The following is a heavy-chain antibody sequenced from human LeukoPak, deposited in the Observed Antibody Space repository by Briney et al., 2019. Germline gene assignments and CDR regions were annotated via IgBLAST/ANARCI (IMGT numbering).Heavy chain of an antibody. V-gene: IGHV3-30*04. D-gene: IGHD3-10*01. CDR2: ISYDGSNK. CDR1: GFTFSSYA. J-gene: IGHJ4*02. Sequence: GGSLRLSCAASGFTFSSYAMHWVRQAPGKGLEWVAVISYDGSNKYYADSVKGRFTISRDNSKNTLYLQMNSLRAEDTAVYYCARGDHFWFGELSFDYWGQGTLVTVSS. CDR3: ARGDHFWFGELSFDY.